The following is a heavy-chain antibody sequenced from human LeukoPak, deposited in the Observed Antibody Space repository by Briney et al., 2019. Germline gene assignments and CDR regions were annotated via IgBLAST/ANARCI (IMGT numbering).Heavy chain of an antibody. J-gene: IGHJ6*03. CDR3: ARDSSWKGSGIGKVELRNYYYYMDV. Sequence: ASVKVSCKASGGTFSSYAISWVRQAPGQGLEWMGRIIPILGIANYAQKFQGRVTITADKSTSTAYMELSSLRSEDTAVYYCARDSSWKGSGIGKVELRNYYYYMDVWGKGTTVTVSS. CDR1: GGTFSSYA. CDR2: IIPILGIA. D-gene: IGHD1-1*01. V-gene: IGHV1-69*04.